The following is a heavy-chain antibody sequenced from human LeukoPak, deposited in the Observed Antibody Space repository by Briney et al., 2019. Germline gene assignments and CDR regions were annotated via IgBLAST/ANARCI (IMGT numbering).Heavy chain of an antibody. V-gene: IGHV4-61*02. D-gene: IGHD2-8*01. CDR3: AGKPRYCTNGVCTDY. CDR1: GGSISSGSYY. J-gene: IGHJ4*02. Sequence: SETLSLTCTVSGGSISSGSYYWSWIRQPAGKGLEWIGRIYTSGSTNYNPSLKSRVTISVDTSKNQFSLKLSSVTAAGTAVYYCAGKPRYCTNGVCTDYWGQGTLVTVSS. CDR2: IYTSGST.